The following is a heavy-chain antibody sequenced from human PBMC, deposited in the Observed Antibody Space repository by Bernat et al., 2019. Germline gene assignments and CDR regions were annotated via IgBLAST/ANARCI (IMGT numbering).Heavy chain of an antibody. CDR2: ITESSDTT. CDR1: GFTFSSYN. D-gene: IGHD3-16*01. V-gene: IGHV3-48*02. CDR3: ARFGGVGRGAVDV. J-gene: IGHJ3*01. Sequence: EVQLVESGGGLVQPGGSLRLSCAASGFTFSSYNMNWVRQAPGKGLEWVSYITESSDTTYYADSVKGRFTISRDNAKNSLYLQMNSLRDEDTAVYYCARFGGVGRGAVDVWGQGTMVTVSS.